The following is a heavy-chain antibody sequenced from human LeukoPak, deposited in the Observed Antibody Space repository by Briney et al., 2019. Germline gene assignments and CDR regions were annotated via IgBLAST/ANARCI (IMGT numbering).Heavy chain of an antibody. CDR1: GFSLSTSGMC. V-gene: IGHV2-70*11. J-gene: IGHJ4*02. D-gene: IGHD4-17*01. CDR2: IDWDDDK. CDR3: ARIRHDYGDDDY. Sequence: SGPTLVNPTQTLTLTCTFSGFSLSTSGMCVSWIRQPPGKALEWLARIDWDDDKYYSTSLKTRPTISKDTSKNQVVLTMTNMDPVDTATYYCARIRHDYGDDDYWGQGTLVTVSS.